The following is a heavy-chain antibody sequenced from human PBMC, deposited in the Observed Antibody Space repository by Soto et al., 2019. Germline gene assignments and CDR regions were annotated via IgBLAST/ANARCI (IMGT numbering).Heavy chain of an antibody. D-gene: IGHD3-10*01. CDR3: ARDRCVTGSGSLGL. V-gene: IGHV3-33*01. Sequence: QVQLVESGGGVVQPGRSLRLSCEASGFTFRSFGIHWVRQAPGKGLEWVAMISYDGGYKYYADSVKGRFTISRDNSKNTLDLQMSSLRGEATAVYYCARDRCVTGSGSLGLWGQGTLVTVSS. CDR2: ISYDGGYK. CDR1: GFTFRSFG. J-gene: IGHJ4*02.